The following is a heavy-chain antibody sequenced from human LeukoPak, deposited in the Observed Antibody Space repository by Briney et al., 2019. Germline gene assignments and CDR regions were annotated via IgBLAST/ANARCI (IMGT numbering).Heavy chain of an antibody. CDR1: GGSISSSSYY. V-gene: IGHV4-39*01. CDR2: IYYSGST. J-gene: IGHJ4*02. D-gene: IGHD3-16*01. Sequence: KPSETLSLTCTVSGGSISSSSYYWGWIRQPPGKGLEWIGGIYYSGSTYYNPSLKSRVTISVDASKNQFSLKLSSVTAADTAVYYCARQLRLRLGEPYFDYWGQGTLVTVSS. CDR3: ARQLRLRLGEPYFDY.